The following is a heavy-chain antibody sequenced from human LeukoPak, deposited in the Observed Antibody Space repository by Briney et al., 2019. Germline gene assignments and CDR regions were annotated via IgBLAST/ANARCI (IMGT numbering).Heavy chain of an antibody. CDR3: TTDYGHGT. Sequence: AGGSLRLSCAASGFTFSSYGMSWVRQAPGKGLEWVGRIRSKTDGGTTDYAAPVKGRLTISRDDSTNTLYLHMNSLKTDDTAVYYCTTDYGHGTWGQGTLVTVSS. V-gene: IGHV3-15*01. CDR1: GFTFSSYG. CDR2: IRSKTDGGTT. D-gene: IGHD1-1*01. J-gene: IGHJ5*02.